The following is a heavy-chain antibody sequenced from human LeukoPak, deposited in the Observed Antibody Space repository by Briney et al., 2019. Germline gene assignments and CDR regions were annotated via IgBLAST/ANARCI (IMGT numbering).Heavy chain of an antibody. D-gene: IGHD5-18*01. J-gene: IGHJ5*02. V-gene: IGHV4-61*09. CDR3: AREALGTWIHPTWFDP. CDR1: GGSISSGSYY. CDR2: LYTSGST. Sequence: SETLSLTCTVSGGSISSGSYYWSWIRQPAGKGLEWIGHLYTSGSTNYNPSLKSRVTISVDTSKNQFSLKLSSVTAADTAVYYCAREALGTWIHPTWFDPWGQGTLVTVSS.